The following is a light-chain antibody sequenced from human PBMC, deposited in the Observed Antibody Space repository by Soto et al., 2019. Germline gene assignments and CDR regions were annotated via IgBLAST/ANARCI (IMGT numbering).Light chain of an antibody. CDR3: QHYNNWPPLT. CDR1: QSVSSN. V-gene: IGKV3-15*01. CDR2: GAS. Sequence: EIVMTQSPATLSVSPGERATLSCRASQSVSSNLAWYQQKPGQAPRLLIYGASTSATGIPARFSGSGSGTEFTLTISSLLSDDFAVYYCQHYNNWPPLTFGGGTKVEIK. J-gene: IGKJ4*01.